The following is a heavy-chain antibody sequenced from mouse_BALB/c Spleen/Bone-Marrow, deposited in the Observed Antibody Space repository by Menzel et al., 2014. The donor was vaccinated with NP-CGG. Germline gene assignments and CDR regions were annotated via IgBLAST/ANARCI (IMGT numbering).Heavy chain of an antibody. CDR2: IWAGGST. CDR1: GFSLTSYG. V-gene: IGHV2-9*02. CDR3: ASPIYYDFPLFAD. Sequence: VKLMESGPGLVAPSQSLSITCTVSGFSLTSYGVHWVRQPPGKGLEWLGVIWAGGSTNYNSALMSRLSISKDNSKSQVFLKMSSLQTDDTAMYYCASPIYYDFPLFADWGQGTLVTVSA. J-gene: IGHJ3*01. D-gene: IGHD2-4*01.